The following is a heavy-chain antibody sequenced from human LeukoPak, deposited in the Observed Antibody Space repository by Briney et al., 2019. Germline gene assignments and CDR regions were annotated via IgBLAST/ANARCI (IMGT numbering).Heavy chain of an antibody. Sequence: GGSLRLSCAASGFTFSSYAMSWVRQAPGKGLEWVSAISGSGGSTYYADSVKGRFTISRDNSKNTLYLQMNSLRAEDTAVYYCAKMGVTGSYFPDDAFDIWGQGTMVTVSS. CDR1: GFTFSSYA. CDR3: AKMGVTGSYFPDDAFDI. D-gene: IGHD1-26*01. V-gene: IGHV3-23*01. J-gene: IGHJ3*02. CDR2: ISGSGGST.